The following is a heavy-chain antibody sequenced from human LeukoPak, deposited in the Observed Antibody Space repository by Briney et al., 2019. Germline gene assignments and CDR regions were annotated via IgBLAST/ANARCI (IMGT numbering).Heavy chain of an antibody. CDR1: GFTFSNYA. CDR2: ISGSGDTT. Sequence: GGSLRLSCAASGFTFSNYAMRWVRQAPGKGLEWVSGISGSGDTTDYADSVKGRFTISKDNSKNTLYMRMSSLRAEDTAVYYCAKRRYDSSGHFDSWGQGTLVTVSS. V-gene: IGHV3-23*01. CDR3: AKRRYDSSGHFDS. D-gene: IGHD3-22*01. J-gene: IGHJ4*02.